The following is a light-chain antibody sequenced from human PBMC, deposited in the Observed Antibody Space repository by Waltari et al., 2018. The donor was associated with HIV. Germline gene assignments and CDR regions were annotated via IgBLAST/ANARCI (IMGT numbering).Light chain of an antibody. J-gene: IGKJ1*01. CDR3: QQYGTSQWT. CDR1: QSVTSNY. CDR2: GAS. V-gene: IGKV3-20*01. Sequence: EIVLTQSPGTLSLSPGERAALSCRASQSVTSNYLAWYQQKPGRAPRLLISGASNRASGIPDRFSGSGAGTDFTLTISRLDPEDFAVYYCQQYGTSQWTFGRGTKVEI.